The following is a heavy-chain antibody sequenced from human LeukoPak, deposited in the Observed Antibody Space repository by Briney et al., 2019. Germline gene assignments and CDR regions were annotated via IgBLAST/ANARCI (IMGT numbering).Heavy chain of an antibody. CDR3: ARESRSYDYVWGSYRYTDGGWFDP. Sequence: ASVKVSCKASGYTFTGYYMHWVRQAPGQGLEWMGWISAYNGNTNYAQKLQGRVTMTTDTSTSTAYMELRSLRSDDTAVYYCARESRSYDYVWGSYRYTDGGWFDPWGQGTLVTVSS. CDR1: GYTFTGYY. CDR2: ISAYNGNT. J-gene: IGHJ5*02. V-gene: IGHV1-18*04. D-gene: IGHD3-16*02.